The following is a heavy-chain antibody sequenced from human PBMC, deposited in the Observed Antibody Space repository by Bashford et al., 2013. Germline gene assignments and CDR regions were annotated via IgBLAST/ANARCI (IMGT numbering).Heavy chain of an antibody. CDR2: IYVDDSDT. J-gene: IGHJ3*01. Sequence: WVRQMPGKGLEWMGIIYVDDSDTRVSPSFQGQVTISADQSISTAFLQWSSLKASDTAMYFCAKDRYRSSWDGYDVWGQGTMVTVSS. V-gene: IGHV5-51*01. D-gene: IGHD6-13*01. CDR3: AKDRYRSSWDGYDV.